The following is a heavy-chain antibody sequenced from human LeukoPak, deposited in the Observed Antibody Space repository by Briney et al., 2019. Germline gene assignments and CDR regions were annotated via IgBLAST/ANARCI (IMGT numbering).Heavy chain of an antibody. V-gene: IGHV3-9*03. J-gene: IGHJ4*02. CDR1: GFTFDDYA. Sequence: GGSLRLSCAASGFTFDDYAMHWVRQAPGKGLEWVSGISWNSGSIGYADSVKGRFTISRDNAKNSLYLLMNSLRAEDMALYYCAKDIGSSSPPFDYWGQGTLVTVSS. CDR3: AKDIGSSSPPFDY. D-gene: IGHD6-6*01. CDR2: ISWNSGSI.